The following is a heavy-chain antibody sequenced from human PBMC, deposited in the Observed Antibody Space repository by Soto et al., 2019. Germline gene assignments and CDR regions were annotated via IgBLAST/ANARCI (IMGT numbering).Heavy chain of an antibody. Sequence: GGSLRLSCAASGFTFSSYAMSWVRQAPGKGLEWVSAISGSGGSTFYADSVKGRFTISRDNSKNTLYLQMNSLRAEDMAVYYCAKDSGGIFGVGNYYMDVWGKGTTVTVSS. CDR3: AKDSGGIFGVGNYYMDV. J-gene: IGHJ6*03. D-gene: IGHD3-3*01. V-gene: IGHV3-23*01. CDR2: ISGSGGST. CDR1: GFTFSSYA.